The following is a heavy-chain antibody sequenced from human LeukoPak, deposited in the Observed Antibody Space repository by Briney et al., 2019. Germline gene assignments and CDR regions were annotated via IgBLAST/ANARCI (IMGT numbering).Heavy chain of an antibody. Sequence: GGSLRLSCAASGFTFRTYAMHWVRQAPGKGLECVSGISSNGGTTFYANSMKGRFTISRDNSKNTLYLQMGSLRAEDMGVFYCARESLGRFNFYYMDVWGKGTTVTVSS. CDR2: ISSNGGTT. J-gene: IGHJ6*03. D-gene: IGHD1-26*01. CDR1: GFTFRTYA. V-gene: IGHV3-64*01. CDR3: ARESLGRFNFYYMDV.